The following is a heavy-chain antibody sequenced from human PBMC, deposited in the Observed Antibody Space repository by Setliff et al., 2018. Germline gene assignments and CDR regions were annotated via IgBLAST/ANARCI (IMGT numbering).Heavy chain of an antibody. Sequence: GGSLRLSCAASGFTFSSYWMNWVRQAPGKGLEWVANIKQDGIWIYYVDSVRGRFSISRDNARNSVHLQMNSLRAEDTAIYYCVRNGGNSDYWGQGTLVTVSS. CDR3: VRNGGNSDY. CDR2: IKQDGIWI. D-gene: IGHD2-8*01. CDR1: GFTFSSYW. J-gene: IGHJ4*02. V-gene: IGHV3-7*01.